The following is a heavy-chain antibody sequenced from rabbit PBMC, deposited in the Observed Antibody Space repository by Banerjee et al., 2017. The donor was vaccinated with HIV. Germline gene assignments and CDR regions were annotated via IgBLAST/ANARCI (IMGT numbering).Heavy chain of an antibody. CDR2: IISSTGTT. D-gene: IGHD6-1*01. CDR3: ARDGYAGHGYPNL. J-gene: IGHJ4*01. Sequence: QQLLEESGGGLVKPGGSLTLTCKASGLDFSSSYWICWVRQAPGKGLELIACIISSTGTTRYASWVNGRFTISRSTSLNTVDLKMTSLTAADTATYFCARDGYAGHGYPNLWGPGTLVTVS. CDR1: GLDFSSSYW. V-gene: IGHV1S43*01.